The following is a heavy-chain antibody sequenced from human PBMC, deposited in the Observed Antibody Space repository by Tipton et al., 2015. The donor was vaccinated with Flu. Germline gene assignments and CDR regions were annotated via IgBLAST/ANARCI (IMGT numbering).Heavy chain of an antibody. Sequence: TLSLTCTVSGGSISSYYWSWIRQPPGKGLEWIGYIYYSGSTNYNPSLKSRVTISVDTSKNQFSLKLSSVTAADTAVYYCARGTPLIALMAIGGGWFDPWGQGTLVTVSS. V-gene: IGHV4-59*01. D-gene: IGHD2-8*01. CDR3: ARGTPLIALMAIGGGWFDP. CDR1: GGSISSYY. CDR2: IYYSGST. J-gene: IGHJ5*02.